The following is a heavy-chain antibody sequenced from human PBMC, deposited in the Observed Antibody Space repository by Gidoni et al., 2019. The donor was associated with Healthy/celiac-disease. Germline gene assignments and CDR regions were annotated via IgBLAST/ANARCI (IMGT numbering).Heavy chain of an antibody. J-gene: IGHJ6*03. CDR1: GGTFSSYA. V-gene: IGHV1-69*06. CDR3: AGSYYDILTGIYYYYMDV. CDR2: IIPIFGTA. Sequence: QVQLVQSGAEVKKPGSSVKVSCKASGGTFSSYAISWVRQAPGQGLEWMGGIIPIFGTANYAQKFQGRVTITADKSTSTAYMELSSLRSEDTAVYYCAGSYYDILTGIYYYYMDVWGKGTTVTVSS. D-gene: IGHD3-9*01.